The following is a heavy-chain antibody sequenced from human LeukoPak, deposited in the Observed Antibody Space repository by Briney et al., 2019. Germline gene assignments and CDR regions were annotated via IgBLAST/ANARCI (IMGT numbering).Heavy chain of an antibody. D-gene: IGHD6-13*01. Sequence: PSETLSLTCAVYGGYFSGYYWSWIRQPPGKGLEWLGEINHSGSTNYNPSLKSRVTISVDTSKNQFSLKLSSVTAADTAVYYCARWVYSMSWYLDYWGEGTLVTVSS. CDR3: ARWVYSMSWYLDY. V-gene: IGHV4-34*01. CDR2: INHSGST. CDR1: GGYFSGYY. J-gene: IGHJ4*02.